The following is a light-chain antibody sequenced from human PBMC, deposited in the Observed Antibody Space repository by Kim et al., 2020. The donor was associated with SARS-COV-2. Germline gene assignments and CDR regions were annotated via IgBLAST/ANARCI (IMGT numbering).Light chain of an antibody. CDR1: SRDVGTYTY. CDR3: SSYAGSNNWV. CDR2: DVN. Sequence: QSVAIACTGTSRDVGTYTYASSYQQHPDKAPKLMIYDVNKRPSGVPDRFSGSKSGNTASLTVSGLQAGDEADYYCSSYAGSNNWVFGGGTQLTVL. J-gene: IGLJ3*02. V-gene: IGLV2-8*01.